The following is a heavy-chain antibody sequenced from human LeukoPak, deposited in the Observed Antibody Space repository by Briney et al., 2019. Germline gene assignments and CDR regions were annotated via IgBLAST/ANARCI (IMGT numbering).Heavy chain of an antibody. D-gene: IGHD3-10*01. CDR3: ESVTMVRGGPFEYFQH. Sequence: GGSLRLSCAASGFTFSSYAMSWVRQAPGKGLEWVSAISCSGGRTYYADSVKSRFTISRDNSKNTLYLQKNSLRAEDTAVYYCESVTMVRGGPFEYFQHWGQGTLVTVSS. J-gene: IGHJ1*01. CDR2: ISCSGGRT. CDR1: GFTFSSYA. V-gene: IGHV3-23*01.